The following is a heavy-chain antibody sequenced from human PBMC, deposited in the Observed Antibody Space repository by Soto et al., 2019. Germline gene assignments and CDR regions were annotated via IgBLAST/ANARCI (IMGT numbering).Heavy chain of an antibody. CDR2: INPSGGST. J-gene: IGHJ6*02. CDR3: ARDRDYDILTGHKYYGMDV. Sequence: ASVKVSCKASGYTFTSYYMHWVRQAPGQGLEWMGIINPSGGSTSYAQKFQGRVTMTRDTSTSTVYMELSSLRSEDTAVYYCARDRDYDILTGHKYYGMDVWGQGTTVTVSS. V-gene: IGHV1-46*01. CDR1: GYTFTSYY. D-gene: IGHD3-9*01.